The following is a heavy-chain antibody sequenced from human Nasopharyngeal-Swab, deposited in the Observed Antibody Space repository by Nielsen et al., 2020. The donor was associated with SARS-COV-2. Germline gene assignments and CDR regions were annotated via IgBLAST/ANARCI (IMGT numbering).Heavy chain of an antibody. CDR3: ARDQVPDAFDI. CDR2: ISSSGSTI. J-gene: IGHJ3*02. Sequence: GESLKISCAASGFTFSDYYMSWIRQAPGKGLEWVSYISSSGSTIYYADSVKGRFTISRDNAKNSLYLHMNSLRAEDTAVYYCARDQVPDAFDIWGQGTMVTVSS. CDR1: GFTFSDYY. V-gene: IGHV3-11*04.